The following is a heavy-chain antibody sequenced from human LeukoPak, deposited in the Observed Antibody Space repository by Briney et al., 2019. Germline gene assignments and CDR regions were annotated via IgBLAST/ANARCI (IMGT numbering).Heavy chain of an antibody. J-gene: IGHJ4*02. Sequence: ASVKVSCKASGGTFSSYAISWVRQAPGQGLEWMGGIIPIFGTANYAQKFQGRVTITADKSTSTAYMELSSLRSEDAAVYYCARVSSGWYPDYWGQGTLVTVSS. D-gene: IGHD6-19*01. CDR2: IIPIFGTA. CDR3: ARVSSGWYPDY. CDR1: GGTFSSYA. V-gene: IGHV1-69*06.